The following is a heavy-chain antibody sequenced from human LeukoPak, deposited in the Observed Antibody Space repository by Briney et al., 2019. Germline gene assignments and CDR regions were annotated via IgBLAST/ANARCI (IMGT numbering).Heavy chain of an antibody. V-gene: IGHV1-8*01. CDR3: ARRTLTTRTFDI. J-gene: IGHJ3*02. D-gene: IGHD1-1*01. CDR1: GYTFTSYD. Sequence: ASVKVSCKASGYTFTSYDINWVRQATGQGPEWMGWMNPNSGNTGYAQKFQGRVTITRNTSISTAYMELSSLRSEDTAVYYCARRTLTTRTFDIWGQGTMVTVSS. CDR2: MNPNSGNT.